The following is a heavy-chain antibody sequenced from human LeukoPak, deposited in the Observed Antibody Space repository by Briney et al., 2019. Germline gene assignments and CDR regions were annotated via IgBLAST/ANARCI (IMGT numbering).Heavy chain of an antibody. V-gene: IGHV3-48*02. CDR3: ARDRGSGSYPFDY. CDR2: ISGSGSSI. Sequence: GGSLGLSCGASGFSFSSNSMNWVRQAPGKGLEWVSYISGSGSSIYYADSVKGRFTISRDNAKNSLYLQMNSLRDEDTAVYYCARDRGSGSYPFDYWGQGTLVTVSS. D-gene: IGHD3-10*01. J-gene: IGHJ4*02. CDR1: GFSFSSNS.